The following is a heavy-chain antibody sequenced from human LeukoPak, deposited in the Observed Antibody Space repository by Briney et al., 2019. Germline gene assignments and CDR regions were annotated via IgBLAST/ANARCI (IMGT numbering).Heavy chain of an antibody. J-gene: IGHJ4*02. D-gene: IGHD6-13*01. CDR1: GFTLSGYY. CDR3: TRRPYSSSWYYFDY. V-gene: IGHV3-11*04. CDR2: ISSSGSML. Sequence: GRSLRLSCAASGFTLSGYYMSWVRQAPGKGLEWVSYISSSGSMLHYADSVEGRFTISRDNAKNSLYLQMSSLRVEDTAVYYCTRRPYSSSWYYFDYWGQGTLVTVSS.